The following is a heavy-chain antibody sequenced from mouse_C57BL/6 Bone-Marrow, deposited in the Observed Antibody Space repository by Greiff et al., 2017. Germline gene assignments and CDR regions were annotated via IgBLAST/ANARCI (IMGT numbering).Heavy chain of an antibody. Sequence: VQLQQSGSALFKPFSSVKLSCKASGYIFTEYTIHWVKQRSGQGLEWIGWFYPGSGSIKYNERFKDKATLTADKSSNTVYMELSRLTSEDSAVYFCARHERYYDYEGYFDYWGQGTTLTVSS. D-gene: IGHD2-4*01. V-gene: IGHV1-62-2*01. CDR1: GYIFTEYT. CDR2: FYPGSGSI. CDR3: ARHERYYDYEGYFDY. J-gene: IGHJ2*01.